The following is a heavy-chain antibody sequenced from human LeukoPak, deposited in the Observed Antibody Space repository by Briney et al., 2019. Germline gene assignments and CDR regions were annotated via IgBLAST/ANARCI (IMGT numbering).Heavy chain of an antibody. CDR1: GGSISWYC. CDR2: IYTSGST. Sequence: SETLSLTCCVSGGSISWYCWSWIRQPAPKGLDWSGRIYTSGSTNYNPSLKSRVTMSVDTSKNQFSLKLSSVTAADTAVYYCAREFWAAPSENWFDPWGQGTLVTVSS. CDR3: AREFWAAPSENWFDP. J-gene: IGHJ5*02. V-gene: IGHV4-4*07. D-gene: IGHD3/OR15-3a*01.